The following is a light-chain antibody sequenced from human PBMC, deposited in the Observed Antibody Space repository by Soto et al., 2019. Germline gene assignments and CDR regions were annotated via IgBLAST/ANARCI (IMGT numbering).Light chain of an antibody. J-gene: IGLJ1*01. CDR3: CSFTSITTYV. CDR2: EVS. CDR1: SSDVGAYNY. V-gene: IGLV2-14*01. Sequence: QSVLTQPASVSGSLGQSITISCTGTSSDVGAYNYVSWYQQQPGKAPKLMISEVSNRPSGVSNRSSGSKSGNTASLITSGLQAEDEADYYCCSFTSITTYVFGTGTKVTVL.